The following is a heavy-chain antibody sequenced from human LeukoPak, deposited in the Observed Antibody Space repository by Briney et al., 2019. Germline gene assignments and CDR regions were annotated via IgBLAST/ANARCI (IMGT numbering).Heavy chain of an antibody. CDR1: GCTFTGYG. Sequence: ASVKVSCKASGCTFTGYGVSWVRQAPGQGLEWMGWINPNNDYTNYAQKLQGRVTMTTDTSTSTAYMELRSLRSDDTAVYYCARGAEPAAGNWFDPWGQGTLVTVSS. J-gene: IGHJ5*02. V-gene: IGHV1-18*01. D-gene: IGHD1-14*01. CDR3: ARGAEPAAGNWFDP. CDR2: INPNNDYT.